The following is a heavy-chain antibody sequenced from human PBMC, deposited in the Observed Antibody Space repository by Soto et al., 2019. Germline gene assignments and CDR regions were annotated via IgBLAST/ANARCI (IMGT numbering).Heavy chain of an antibody. Sequence: GASVKVSCKASGGTFSSYAISWVRQAPGQGLEWMGGIIPIFGTANYAQKFQGRVTITADESTSTAYMELSSLRSEDTAVYYCAREPPTVKGFSPPPFTWFDPLSLGTLLTISA. CDR1: GGTFSSYA. D-gene: IGHD4-4*01. CDR2: IIPIFGTA. V-gene: IGHV1-69*13. CDR3: AREPPTVKGFSPPPFTWFDP. J-gene: IGHJ5*02.